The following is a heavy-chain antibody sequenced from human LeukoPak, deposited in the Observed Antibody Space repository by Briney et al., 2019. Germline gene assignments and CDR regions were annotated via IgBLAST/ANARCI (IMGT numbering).Heavy chain of an antibody. D-gene: IGHD3-10*01. CDR2: IISSSNTI. J-gene: IGHJ6*04. CDR1: GFTFSTHS. Sequence: PGGSLRLSCAVSGFTFSTHSMNWVPQAPGKGLEWVSYIISSSNTIYYADSVKGRFTISRDNAKNSLYLQMNSLRAEDTAVYYCARAVGHGSGSPRMDVWGKGTTVTVSS. V-gene: IGHV3-48*01. CDR3: ARAVGHGSGSPRMDV.